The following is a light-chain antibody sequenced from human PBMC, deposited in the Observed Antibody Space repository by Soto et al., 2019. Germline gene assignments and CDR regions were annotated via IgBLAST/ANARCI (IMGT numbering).Light chain of an antibody. CDR1: QTLNSGY. V-gene: IGKV3-20*01. CDR3: HQYSNYPYT. Sequence: EIVLTQSPGTLSMSPGERATLSCRASQTLNSGYLAWYQQKPGQAPRLLIYGASSRATGIPDRFSGSRSGRDFTLSISRLEPEDFATYYSHQYSNYPYTFGQGTKLEMK. J-gene: IGKJ2*01. CDR2: GAS.